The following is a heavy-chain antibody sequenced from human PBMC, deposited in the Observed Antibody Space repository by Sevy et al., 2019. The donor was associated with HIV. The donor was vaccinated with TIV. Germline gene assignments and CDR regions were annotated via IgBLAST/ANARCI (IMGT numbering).Heavy chain of an antibody. Sequence: GGSLRLSCAASGFTFSAYWMHWVRQAPGKGLVWVSHINTDGSGTSYADSVKGRFTISRDNAKNTLYLQMNSLRAEDTAVYYCANKGGYGSMSYYWYFDLWGRGTLVTVSS. CDR1: GFTFSAYW. V-gene: IGHV3-74*01. J-gene: IGHJ2*01. CDR2: INTDGSGT. CDR3: ANKGGYGSMSYYWYFDL. D-gene: IGHD3-10*01.